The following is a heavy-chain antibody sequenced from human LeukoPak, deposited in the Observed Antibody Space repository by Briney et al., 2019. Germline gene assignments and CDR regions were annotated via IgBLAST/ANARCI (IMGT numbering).Heavy chain of an antibody. CDR1: GGSISSDY. V-gene: IGHV4-59*08. D-gene: IGHD2-2*02. Sequence: SETLSLTCTVSGGSISSDYWSWIRQPPGKGLEWIGYIYYTGSTNYNPSLKSRVTISVDTSKNQFSLKLNSVTAADTAVYYCARVSVDPIDYWGQGTLVTVSS. CDR2: IYYTGST. J-gene: IGHJ4*02. CDR3: ARVSVDPIDY.